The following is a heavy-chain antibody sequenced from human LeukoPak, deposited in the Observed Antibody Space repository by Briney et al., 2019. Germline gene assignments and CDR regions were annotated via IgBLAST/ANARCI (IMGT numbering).Heavy chain of an antibody. V-gene: IGHV4-4*07. Sequence: SETLSLTCTVSGGSISSYYWSWIRQPAGKGLEWIGRIYTSGSTNYNPSLKSRVTMSVDTSKNQFSLKLSSVTAADTAVYYCARTGYAGDYANFDYWGQGTLVTVSS. D-gene: IGHD4-17*01. CDR3: ARTGYAGDYANFDY. CDR1: GGSISSYY. J-gene: IGHJ4*02. CDR2: IYTSGST.